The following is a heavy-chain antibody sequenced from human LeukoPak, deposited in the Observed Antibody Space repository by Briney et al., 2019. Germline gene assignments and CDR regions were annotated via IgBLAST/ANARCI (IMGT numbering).Heavy chain of an antibody. J-gene: IGHJ4*02. CDR1: GFTFDDYA. CDR2: ISWNSGSI. D-gene: IGHD3-10*01. CDR3: AKGRYYYGSGSSQHFDY. V-gene: IGHV3-9*01. Sequence: GGSLRLSCAASGFTFDDYAMHWVRQAPGKGLEWVSGISWNSGSIGYADSVKGRFSISRDNAKNSLYLQMNSLRAEDTALYYCAKGRYYYGSGSSQHFDYWGQGTLVTVSS.